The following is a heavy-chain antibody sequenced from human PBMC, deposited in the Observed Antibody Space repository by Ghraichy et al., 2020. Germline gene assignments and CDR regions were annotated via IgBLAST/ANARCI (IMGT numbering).Heavy chain of an antibody. V-gene: IGHV3-30-3*01. CDR2: ISYDGSNK. J-gene: IGHJ4*02. CDR3: ARVWFGFVDY. CDR1: GFTFSSYA. D-gene: IGHD3-10*01. Sequence: GESLNISCAASGFTFSSYAMHWVRQAPGKGLEWVAVISYDGSNKYYADSVKGRFTISRDNSKNTLYLQMNSLRAEDTAVYYCARVWFGFVDYWGQGTLVTVSS.